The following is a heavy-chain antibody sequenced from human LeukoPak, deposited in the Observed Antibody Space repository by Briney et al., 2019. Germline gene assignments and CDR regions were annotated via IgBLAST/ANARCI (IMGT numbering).Heavy chain of an antibody. D-gene: IGHD3/OR15-3a*01. CDR1: GFTFSSYA. Sequence: PGGTLRLSCAASGFTFSSYAMSWVRQAPGKGLEWASAISGSGGSTYYADSVKGRFTISRDNSKNTLYLQMNSLRAEDTAVYYCAKDFLDWGFQRYFDYWGQGTLVTVSS. CDR2: ISGSGGST. CDR3: AKDFLDWGFQRYFDY. V-gene: IGHV3-23*01. J-gene: IGHJ4*02.